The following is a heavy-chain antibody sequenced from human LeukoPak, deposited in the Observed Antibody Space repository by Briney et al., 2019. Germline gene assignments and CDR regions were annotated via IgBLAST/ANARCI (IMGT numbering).Heavy chain of an antibody. CDR1: GFTLSTFA. CDR2: IFPSGGEI. J-gene: IGHJ4*02. Sequence: GGSLRLSCAASGFTLSTFAIIWVRQPPGKGLEWVSSIFPSGGEIHYADSVRGRFTISRDNSKSTLSLQMNSLRAEDTAIYYCATYRQVLLPFESWGQGTLVTVSS. D-gene: IGHD2-8*02. CDR3: ATYRQVLLPFES. V-gene: IGHV3-23*01.